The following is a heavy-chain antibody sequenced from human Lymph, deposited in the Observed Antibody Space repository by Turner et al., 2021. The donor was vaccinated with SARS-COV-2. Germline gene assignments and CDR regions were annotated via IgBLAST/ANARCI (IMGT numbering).Heavy chain of an antibody. V-gene: IGHV4-59*01. Sequence: QVQLQESGPRLVKPLETLSLTCTVSGGSMNSNYWSWIRQPPGKRLEWIGYIYYRGSTNYNPSLESRVTISVDTSRNQFSLNLTSVTAADTAICYCARGTVNNWVDPWGQGTLVTVSS. CDR3: ARGTVNNWVDP. J-gene: IGHJ5*02. CDR2: IYYRGST. CDR1: GGSMNSNY. D-gene: IGHD2-21*02.